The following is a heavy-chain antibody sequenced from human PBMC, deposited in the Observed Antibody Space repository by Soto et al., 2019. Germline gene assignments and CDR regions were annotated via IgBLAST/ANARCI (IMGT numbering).Heavy chain of an antibody. Sequence: SVKVSCKASGGTFSSYAIRWVRQAPGRGLDWMGRIIPILGIANYAQKFQGRVTITADKSTSTAYMELSSLRSEDTAVYYCAKDLGYCSSTSCYGRYYYYGMDVWG. V-gene: IGHV1-69*04. D-gene: IGHD2-2*01. CDR2: IIPILGIA. CDR1: GGTFSSYA. J-gene: IGHJ6*02. CDR3: AKDLGYCSSTSCYGRYYYYGMDV.